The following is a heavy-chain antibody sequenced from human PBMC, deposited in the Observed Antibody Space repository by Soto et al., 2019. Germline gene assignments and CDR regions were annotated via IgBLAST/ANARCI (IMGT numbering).Heavy chain of an antibody. D-gene: IGHD6-19*01. Sequence: QVQLQESGPGLVKPSETLSLTCTVSGGSISSYYWSWIRQPAGKGLEWIGRIYTTSGSITYNPSLKSRVTMSVDTSKNQFSLKLSSVTAADTAVYYCAKSSGWFDYWGQGTLVTVSS. CDR3: AKSSGWFDY. CDR2: IYTTSGSI. CDR1: GGSISSYY. V-gene: IGHV4-4*07. J-gene: IGHJ4*02.